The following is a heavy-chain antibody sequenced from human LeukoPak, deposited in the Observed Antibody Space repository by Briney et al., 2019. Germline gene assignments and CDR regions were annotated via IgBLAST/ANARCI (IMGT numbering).Heavy chain of an antibody. Sequence: PGGSLRLSCAASGFTFSSYEMNWVRQAPGKGLEWVSYISSSGSTIYYADSVKGRFTISRDNTKNSLYLQMNSLRAEDTAVYYCARDAPAILYDTSGDAFDIWGQGTMVTVSS. CDR2: ISSSGSTI. V-gene: IGHV3-48*03. CDR3: ARDAPAILYDTSGDAFDI. D-gene: IGHD3-22*01. CDR1: GFTFSSYE. J-gene: IGHJ3*02.